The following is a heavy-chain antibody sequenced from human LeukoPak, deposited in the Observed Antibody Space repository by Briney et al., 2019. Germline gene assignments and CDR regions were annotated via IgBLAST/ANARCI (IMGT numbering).Heavy chain of an antibody. J-gene: IGHJ2*01. Sequence: SETLSLTCAVYGGSFSGYYWSWIRQPPGKGLEWMGEINHSGSTNHNPSLKSRVTISVDTSKNQFSLKLSSVTAADTAVYYCARGHGRRYWYFDLWGRGTLVTVSS. CDR2: INHSGST. CDR1: GGSFSGYY. V-gene: IGHV4-34*01. D-gene: IGHD4-17*01. CDR3: ARGHGRRYWYFDL.